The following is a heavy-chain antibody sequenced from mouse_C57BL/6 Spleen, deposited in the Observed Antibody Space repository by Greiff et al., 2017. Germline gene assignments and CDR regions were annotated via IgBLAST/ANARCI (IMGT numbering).Heavy chain of an antibody. CDR3: TTYYDYDVAY. Sequence: VQLQQSGAELVRPGASVKLSCTASGFNIKDDYMHWVKQRPEQGLEWIGWIDPENGDTEYASKFQGKATITADTSSNTAYLQLSSLTSEDTAVYYCTTYYDYDVAYWGQGTLVTVSA. CDR2: IDPENGDT. CDR1: GFNIKDDY. D-gene: IGHD2-4*01. V-gene: IGHV14-4*01. J-gene: IGHJ3*01.